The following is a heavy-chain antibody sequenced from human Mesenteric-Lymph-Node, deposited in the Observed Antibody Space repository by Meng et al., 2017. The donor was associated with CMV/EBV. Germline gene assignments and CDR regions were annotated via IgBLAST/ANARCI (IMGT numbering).Heavy chain of an antibody. CDR2: INTDGNST. V-gene: IGHV3-74*01. D-gene: IGHD3-10*01. CDR1: GCTFSSYW. Sequence: ASGCTFSSYWMHWVRQAPGKGLVWVSRINTDGNSTTYADSGKGRFTISRDNAKNTLYLQMNSLRAEDTAVYFCVRDLYGSGRSFDYWGQGTLVTVSS. CDR3: VRDLYGSGRSFDY. J-gene: IGHJ4*02.